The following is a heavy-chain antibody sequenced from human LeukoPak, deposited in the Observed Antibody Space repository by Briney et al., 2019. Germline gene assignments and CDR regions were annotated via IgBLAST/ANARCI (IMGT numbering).Heavy chain of an antibody. Sequence: SQTLSLTCTVSGGSISSGDYYWSWIRQPPGKGLEWIGYIYYSGSTYYNPSLKSRVTISVDTSKNQFSLKLSSVTAADAAVYYCARGLGYCSGGSCYFPYYFDYWGQGTLVTVSS. CDR2: IYYSGST. J-gene: IGHJ4*02. CDR1: GGSISSGDYY. D-gene: IGHD2-15*01. CDR3: ARGLGYCSGGSCYFPYYFDY. V-gene: IGHV4-30-4*08.